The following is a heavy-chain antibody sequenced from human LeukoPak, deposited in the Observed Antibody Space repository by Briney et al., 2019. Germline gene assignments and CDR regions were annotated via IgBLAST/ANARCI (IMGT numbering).Heavy chain of an antibody. J-gene: IGHJ3*02. V-gene: IGHV1-69*04. CDR3: ARDQGATIFGVVIMGAFDI. CDR1: GGTFSSYT. CDR2: IIPILGIA. Sequence: GASVKVSCKASGGTFSSYTISWVRQAPGQGLEWMGRIIPILGIANYAQKFQGRVTITADKSTSTAYMGLSSLRSEDTAVYYCARDQGATIFGVVIMGAFDIWGQGTMVTVSS. D-gene: IGHD3-3*01.